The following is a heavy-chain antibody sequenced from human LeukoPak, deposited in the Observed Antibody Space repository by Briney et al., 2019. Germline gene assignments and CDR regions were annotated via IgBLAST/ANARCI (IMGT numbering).Heavy chain of an antibody. CDR2: IIPILGIA. D-gene: IGHD1-26*01. J-gene: IGHJ3*02. V-gene: IGHV1-69*04. CDR1: GGTFSSYA. CDR3: ARRGVGATMASFDI. Sequence: ASVKVSCKASGGTFSSYAISWVRQAPGQGLEWMGRIIPILGIANYAQKFQGRVTITADKSTSTAYMELSSLRSEDTAVYYCARRGVGATMASFDIWGQGSMVTVSS.